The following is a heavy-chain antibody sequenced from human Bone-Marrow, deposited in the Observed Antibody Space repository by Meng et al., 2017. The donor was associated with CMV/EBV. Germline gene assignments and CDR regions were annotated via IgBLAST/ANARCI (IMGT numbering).Heavy chain of an antibody. D-gene: IGHD3-3*01. CDR2: ISWDGGST. Sequence: GESLKISCAASGFTFDDYAMYWVRQAPGKGLEWVSLISWDGGSTYYADSVKGRFTISRDNSKNSLYLQMNSLRAEDTALYYCAKEKGSGYTRYYIDYWGQGQLVTISS. CDR1: GFTFDDYA. J-gene: IGHJ4*02. V-gene: IGHV3-43D*03. CDR3: AKEKGSGYTRYYIDY.